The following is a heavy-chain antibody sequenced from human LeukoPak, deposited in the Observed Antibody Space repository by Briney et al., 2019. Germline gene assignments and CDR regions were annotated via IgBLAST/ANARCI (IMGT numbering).Heavy chain of an antibody. Sequence: SETLSLTCTVSGGSISSYYWSWIRQPPGKGLEWIGYIYYSGSTNYNPSLKSRVTISVDTSKNQFSLKLSSVTAADTAVYYCARTYGSGSYPSPWGQGTLVTVSS. CDR2: IYYSGST. CDR1: GGSISSYY. J-gene: IGHJ5*02. D-gene: IGHD3-10*01. V-gene: IGHV4-59*08. CDR3: ARTYGSGSYPSP.